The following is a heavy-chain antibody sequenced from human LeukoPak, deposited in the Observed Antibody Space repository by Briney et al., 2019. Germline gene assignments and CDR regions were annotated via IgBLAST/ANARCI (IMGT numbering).Heavy chain of an antibody. CDR2: ISPTGHST. CDR1: GFTFSSYG. D-gene: IGHD2-15*01. V-gene: IGHV3-23*01. CDR3: AKDLVEVVAAKFDP. J-gene: IGHJ5*02. Sequence: GGSLRLSCAASGFTFSSYGMTWVRQAPGKGLEWASAISPTGHSTYYADSVKGRFTISRDNSKNTLYLQMNSLRAEDTAVYYCAKDLVEVVAAKFDPWGQGTLVTVSS.